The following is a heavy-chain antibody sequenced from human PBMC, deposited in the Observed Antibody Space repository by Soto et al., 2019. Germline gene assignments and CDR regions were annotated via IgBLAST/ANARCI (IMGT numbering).Heavy chain of an antibody. CDR3: ARDWEFGF. Sequence: ASVKVSCKASGYTFSSYYMHWVRQAPGQGLEWMGVINPSGDSTTYAQKFQGRVTMTKDTSTSALYMELSSLRSEDTAVYYCARDWEFGFWGQGTLVTVSS. CDR1: GYTFSSYY. V-gene: IGHV1-46*01. CDR2: INPSGDST. D-gene: IGHD3-10*01. J-gene: IGHJ4*02.